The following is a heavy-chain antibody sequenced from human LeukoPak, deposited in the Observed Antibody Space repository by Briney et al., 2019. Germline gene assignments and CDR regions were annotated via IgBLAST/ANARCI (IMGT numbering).Heavy chain of an antibody. D-gene: IGHD3-3*01. V-gene: IGHV4-38-2*02. CDR2: IYHGGTT. J-gene: IGHJ3*02. Sequence: SETLSLTCTVSGYFISSGYYWGWIRQPPGKGLEWIGNIYHGGTTYYNPSLKSRVTISVDTSENQFSLKLNSVTAADTAVYYCARLNDFWSGYRAFDIWGQGTMVTVSS. CDR1: GYFISSGYY. CDR3: ARLNDFWSGYRAFDI.